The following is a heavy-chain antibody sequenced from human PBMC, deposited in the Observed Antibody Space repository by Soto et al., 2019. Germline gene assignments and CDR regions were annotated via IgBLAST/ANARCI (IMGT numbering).Heavy chain of an antibody. CDR3: TTTVMITFGGANYYFDY. Sequence: EVQLVESGGGLVKPGGSLRLSCAASGFTFSNAWMSWVRQAPGKGLEWVGRIKSKTDGGTTDYAAPVKGRFTISRDDSKNTLYLQMNSLKTEDTAVYYCTTTVMITFGGANYYFDYWGQGTLVTVSS. J-gene: IGHJ4*02. CDR2: IKSKTDGGTT. D-gene: IGHD3-16*01. CDR1: GFTFSNAW. V-gene: IGHV3-15*01.